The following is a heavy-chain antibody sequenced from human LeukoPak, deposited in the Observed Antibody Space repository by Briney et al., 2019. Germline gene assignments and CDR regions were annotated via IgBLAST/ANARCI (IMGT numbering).Heavy chain of an antibody. D-gene: IGHD5-12*01. CDR3: ARLNVAPGYFDY. CDR1: GGSISSGDYY. Sequence: PSQTLSLTCTVSGGSISSGDYYWSWIRQPPGKGLEWIGYIYYSGSTYYNPSLKSRVTISVDTSKNQFSLKLSSVTAADTAVYYCARLNVAPGYFDYWGQGTLVTVSS. CDR2: IYYSGST. V-gene: IGHV4-30-4*08. J-gene: IGHJ4*02.